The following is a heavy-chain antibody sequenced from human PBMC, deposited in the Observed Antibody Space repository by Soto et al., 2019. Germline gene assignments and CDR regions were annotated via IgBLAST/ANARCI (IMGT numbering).Heavy chain of an antibody. CDR3: AKWGIDSAFDF. CDR2: ISLNSGTI. D-gene: IGHD3-9*01. CDR1: GFIFDDFA. V-gene: IGHV3-9*03. J-gene: IGHJ3*01. Sequence: EVQLVESGGGLVQPGRSLRLSCAASGFIFDDFAMHWVRQVPGKGLEWVSGISLNSGTIGYADSVKGRFTISRDNTKNSPYLQMISLRAEDMVLYDCAKWGIDSAFDFWGLGTMVTVSS.